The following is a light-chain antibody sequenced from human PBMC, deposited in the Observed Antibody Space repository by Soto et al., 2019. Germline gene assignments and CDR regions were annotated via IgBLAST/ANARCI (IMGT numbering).Light chain of an antibody. CDR3: IQTLQTTLT. Sequence: DIVVTQSPLSLPVTPGEPASISCRSSQSLLHINGYNYLEWYLQKPGQSPQIXIYLASNRESGVHDRFSGSGAGTDCIRKISRVETEDFGVDYCIQTLQTTLTFGGGTQVDIK. CDR2: LAS. J-gene: IGKJ4*01. CDR1: QSLLHINGYNY. V-gene: IGKV2-28*01.